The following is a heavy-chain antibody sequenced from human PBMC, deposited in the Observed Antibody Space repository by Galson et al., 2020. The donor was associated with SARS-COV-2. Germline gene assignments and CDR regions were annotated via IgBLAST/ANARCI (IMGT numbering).Heavy chain of an antibody. CDR3: ARGVWFGESGGGY. CDR1: GFTFSSYA. V-gene: IGHV3-23*01. J-gene: IGHJ4*02. D-gene: IGHD3-10*01. CDR2: INGMGGSS. Sequence: GESLKISCAASGFTFSSYAMSWVRQAPGKGLDWVSAINGMGGSSYYADSVKGRFTISRDNLKNTLYLQMNNVRAEDTALYYCARGVWFGESGGGYCGQGTQVTVSA.